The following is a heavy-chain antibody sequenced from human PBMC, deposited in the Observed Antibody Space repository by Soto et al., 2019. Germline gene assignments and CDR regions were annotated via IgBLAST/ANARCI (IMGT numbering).Heavy chain of an antibody. Sequence: ETLSLTCSVSGGSVNSFYYWSWIRQPPGKGLEWLGYIYHTGSTNYQPSLKSRVTISLDTSKNQFSLNLNSVTAADTAVYYCARWGVAMDFWGQGTTVTVSS. CDR2: IYHTGST. V-gene: IGHV4-61*01. J-gene: IGHJ6*02. CDR1: GGSVNSFYY. D-gene: IGHD3-16*01. CDR3: ARWGVAMDF.